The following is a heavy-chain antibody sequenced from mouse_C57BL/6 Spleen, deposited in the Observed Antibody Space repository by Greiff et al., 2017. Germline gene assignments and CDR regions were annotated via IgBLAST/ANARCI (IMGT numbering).Heavy chain of an antibody. J-gene: IGHJ3*01. CDR3: ARGGCDY. Sequence: EVQLQESGPGLVKPSQSLSLSCSVSGYSITSGCYWNWIRQFPGNQLEWMGYISYDGSTNYNASLKNRISITRDTAKNQFFLKLNSVTTEDTATCYCARGGCDYWGQGTMVTVSA. V-gene: IGHV3-6*01. CDR2: ISYDGST. CDR1: GYSITSGCY.